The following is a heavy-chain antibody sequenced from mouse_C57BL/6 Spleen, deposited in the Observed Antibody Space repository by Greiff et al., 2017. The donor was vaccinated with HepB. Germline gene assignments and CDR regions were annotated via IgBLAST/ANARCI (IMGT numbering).Heavy chain of an antibody. CDR3: ARNEATVVATDWYFDV. V-gene: IGHV2-2*01. Sequence: VQRVESGPGLVQPSQSLSITCTVSGFSLTSYGVHWVRQSPGKGLEWLGVIWSGGSTDYNAAFLSRLSISKDNSKSQVFYKMNSLQADDTAIYYCARNEATVVATDWYFDVWGTGTTVTVSS. D-gene: IGHD1-1*01. CDR1: GFSLTSYG. J-gene: IGHJ1*03. CDR2: IWSGGST.